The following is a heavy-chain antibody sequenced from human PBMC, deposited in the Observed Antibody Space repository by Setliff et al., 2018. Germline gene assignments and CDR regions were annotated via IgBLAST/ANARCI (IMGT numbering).Heavy chain of an antibody. V-gene: IGHV3-21*01. J-gene: IGHJ5*02. Sequence: GGSLRLSCAASGFTFSSYSMNWVRQAPGKGLEWVSSISSSSSYIYYADSVKGRFTISRDNAKNSLYLQMNSLRAEDTAVYYCASGSLTRGATTRDLWGQGTLVTVSS. D-gene: IGHD1-26*01. CDR1: GFTFSSYS. CDR2: ISSSSSYI. CDR3: ASGSLTRGATTRDL.